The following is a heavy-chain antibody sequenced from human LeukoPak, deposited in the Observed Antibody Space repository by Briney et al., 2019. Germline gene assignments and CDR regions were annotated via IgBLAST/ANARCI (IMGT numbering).Heavy chain of an antibody. CDR1: GGSISTSY. V-gene: IGHV4-59*01. D-gene: IGHD5-18*01. Sequence: SETLSLTCTVSGGSISTSYWSWLRQPPGKGLEWIGYLYNSGSTNYTPSLKSRVTISLDTSKTQFSLKLTSVTAADTAVYYCARGKEGYIYGYAFAVWGQGTMVTVSS. J-gene: IGHJ3*01. CDR2: LYNSGST. CDR3: ARGKEGYIYGYAFAV.